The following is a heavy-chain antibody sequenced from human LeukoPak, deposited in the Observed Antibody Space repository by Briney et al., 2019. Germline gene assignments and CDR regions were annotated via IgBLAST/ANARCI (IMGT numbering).Heavy chain of an antibody. D-gene: IGHD1-14*01. CDR3: ARDYTITHAFDI. J-gene: IGHJ3*02. CDR1: GGSMSSYY. V-gene: IGHV4-59*01. CDR2: IYYTGST. Sequence: SETLSLTCTVSGGSMSSYYWSWIRQPPGKGLEWIGYIYYTGSTNYNPSLKSRVTISVDTSKNQFSLKLSSVTAADTGVYYCARDYTITHAFDIWGQGTLVTVFS.